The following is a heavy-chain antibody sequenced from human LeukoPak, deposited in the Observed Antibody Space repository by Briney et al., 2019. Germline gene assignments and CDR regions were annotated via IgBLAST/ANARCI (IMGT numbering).Heavy chain of an antibody. Sequence: ASVEVSCKASGGTFSSYAISWVRQAPGQGLEWMGWINTENGNTNYAERLQGRVTMTTDTSTRTAYMELRGLRSEDTAIYFCARNSHGYGSGWQQFNFDYWGQGTLVTVS. V-gene: IGHV1-18*01. D-gene: IGHD6-19*01. J-gene: IGHJ4*02. CDR3: ARNSHGYGSGWQQFNFDY. CDR1: GGTFSSYA. CDR2: INTENGNT.